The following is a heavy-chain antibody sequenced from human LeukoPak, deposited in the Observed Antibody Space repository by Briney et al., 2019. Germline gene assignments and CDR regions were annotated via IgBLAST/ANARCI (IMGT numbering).Heavy chain of an antibody. CDR3: ARMPGGPTLTGVDAFDI. J-gene: IGHJ3*02. V-gene: IGHV3-20*04. Sequence: TGGSLRLSCAASGFTFDDYGMSWVRQAPGKGLEWVSGINWNGGSTGYADSVKGRFTISRDNAKNFLYLQMNSLRAEDTALYYCARMPGGPTLTGVDAFDIWGQGTMVTVSS. CDR2: INWNGGST. CDR1: GFTFDDYG. D-gene: IGHD3-9*01.